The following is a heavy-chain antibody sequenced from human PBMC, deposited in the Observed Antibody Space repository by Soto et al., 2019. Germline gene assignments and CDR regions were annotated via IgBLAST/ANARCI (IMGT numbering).Heavy chain of an antibody. D-gene: IGHD6-6*01. J-gene: IGHJ4*02. CDR1: GFTFSSYA. Sequence: QVQLVESGGGVVQPGKSLRLSCAASGFTFSSYAMHWARQAPGKGLEWVTVISIRGGDEYYAESVRGRFTISRDDSKNTLYLQMDSLRVEDTAVYYWAGGTIVARQHLDYWGREPWSPSPQ. V-gene: IGHV3-30*03. CDR2: ISIRGGDE. CDR3: AGGTIVARQHLDY.